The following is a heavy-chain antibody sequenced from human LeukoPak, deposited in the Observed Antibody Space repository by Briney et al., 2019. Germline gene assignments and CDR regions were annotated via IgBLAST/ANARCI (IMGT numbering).Heavy chain of an antibody. CDR3: ATTTGRYCSGGSCYVLGYYYGMDV. Sequence: SVKVSCKASGGTFSSYAISWVRQAPGQGLEWMGGIIPIFGTASYAQKFQGRVTITADESTSTAYMELSSLRSEDTAVYYCATTTGRYCSGGSCYVLGYYYGMDVWGQGTTVTVSS. V-gene: IGHV1-69*13. CDR1: GGTFSSYA. J-gene: IGHJ6*02. D-gene: IGHD2-15*01. CDR2: IIPIFGTA.